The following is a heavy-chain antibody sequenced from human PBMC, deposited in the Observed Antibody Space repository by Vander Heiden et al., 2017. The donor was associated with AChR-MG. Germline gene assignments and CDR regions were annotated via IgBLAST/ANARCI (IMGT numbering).Heavy chain of an antibody. CDR2: ISDSGDTT. Sequence: EVQLLESGGGLVQSGGSLRPSCAASGFPFSRYAMSWVRQAPGKGLEWVSVISDSGDTTYYADSVQGRFTISRDNSKNTLYLQLKSLRAEDTAVYYCAKENRDASNFLGKLAALGRRYFDYWGQGTLVTVSS. CDR3: AKENRDASNFLGKLAALGRRYFDY. J-gene: IGHJ4*02. V-gene: IGHV3-23*01. CDR1: GFPFSRYA. D-gene: IGHD1-7*01.